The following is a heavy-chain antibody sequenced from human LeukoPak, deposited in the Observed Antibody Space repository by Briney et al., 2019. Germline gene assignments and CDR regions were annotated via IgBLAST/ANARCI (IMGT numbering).Heavy chain of an antibody. CDR3: MGADYGGH. D-gene: IGHD4-17*01. Sequence: IPSETLSLTCAVSGASIISNNSWSWVRQPSGKGLEWIGEIWHSGTTNYNPSLKSRVTISVDKSKNQFSLKLNSVTAADTAVYYCMGADYGGHWGQGTLVTVSS. J-gene: IGHJ4*02. CDR1: GASIISNNS. V-gene: IGHV4-4*02. CDR2: IWHSGTT.